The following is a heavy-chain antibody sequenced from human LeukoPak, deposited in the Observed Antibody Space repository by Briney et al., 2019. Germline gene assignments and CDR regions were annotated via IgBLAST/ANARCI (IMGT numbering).Heavy chain of an antibody. D-gene: IGHD1-26*01. Sequence: NSSETLSLTCAVYGGSFSGYYWSWIRQPPGKGLEWIGEINHSGSTNYNPSLKSRVTISVDTSKNQFSLKLSSVTAADTAVYYCARSIHSGSYYTDAFDIWGQGTMVTVSS. CDR3: ARSIHSGSYYTDAFDI. J-gene: IGHJ3*02. V-gene: IGHV4-34*01. CDR2: INHSGST. CDR1: GGSFSGYY.